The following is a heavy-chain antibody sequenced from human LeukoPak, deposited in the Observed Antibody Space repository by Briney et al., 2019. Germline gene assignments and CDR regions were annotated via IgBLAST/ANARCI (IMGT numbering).Heavy chain of an antibody. Sequence: PSETLPLTCTVFGDSISGSKYFWGWIRQPPGKGLEWIGNFYSGGSTYYNPSLKRRVAISEDTSGKQFSLRLGSVTAADTAVYFCARVGSGLNLYYFDYWGQGILVTVSS. D-gene: IGHD3-3*01. CDR2: FYSGGST. V-gene: IGHV4-39*07. CDR1: GDSISGSKYF. CDR3: ARVGSGLNLYYFDY. J-gene: IGHJ4*02.